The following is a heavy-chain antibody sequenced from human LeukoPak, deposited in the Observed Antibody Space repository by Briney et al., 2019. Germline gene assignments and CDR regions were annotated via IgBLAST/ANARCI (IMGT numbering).Heavy chain of an antibody. CDR3: ASRTAAGRRP. D-gene: IGHD6-13*01. CDR1: GGSISSSSYY. V-gene: IGHV4-39*01. CDR2: IYYSGST. J-gene: IGHJ5*02. Sequence: SETPSLTCTVSGGSISSSSYYWGWIRQPPGKGLEWIGSIYYSGSTYYNPSLKSRVTISVDTSKNQFSLKLSSVTAADTAVYYCASRTAAGRRPWGQGTLVTVSS.